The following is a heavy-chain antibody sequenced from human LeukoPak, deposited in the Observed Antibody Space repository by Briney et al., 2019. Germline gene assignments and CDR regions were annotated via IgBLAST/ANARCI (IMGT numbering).Heavy chain of an antibody. V-gene: IGHV7-4-1*02. CDR3: ARDYGSGSLDYYYYMDV. Sequence: ASVKVSCKASGYTFTGYYMHWVRQAPGQGLEWMGWINTNTGNPTYAQGFTGRFVFSLDTSVSTAYLQISSLKAEDTAVYYCARDYGSGSLDYYYYMDVWGKGTTATVSS. CDR2: INTNTGNP. J-gene: IGHJ6*03. D-gene: IGHD3-10*01. CDR1: GYTFTGYY.